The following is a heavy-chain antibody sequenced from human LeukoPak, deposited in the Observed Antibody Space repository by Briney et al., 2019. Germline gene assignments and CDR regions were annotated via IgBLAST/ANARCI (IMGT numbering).Heavy chain of an antibody. CDR1: GFTFSSYT. CDR2: ISTSSSYI. Sequence: PGGSLRLSCAASGFTFSSYTMNWVRQAPGKGLEWVSSISTSSSYIYYADSVKGRFTISRDNSKNTLYLQMNSLRAEDTAVYYCARGRYYDSSGYYSNPYYYYYMDVWGKGTTVTISS. J-gene: IGHJ6*03. V-gene: IGHV3-21*01. D-gene: IGHD3-22*01. CDR3: ARGRYYDSSGYYSNPYYYYYMDV.